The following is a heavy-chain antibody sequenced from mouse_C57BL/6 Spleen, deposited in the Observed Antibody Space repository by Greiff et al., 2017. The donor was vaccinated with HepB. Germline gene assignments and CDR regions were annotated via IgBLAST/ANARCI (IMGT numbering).Heavy chain of an antibody. J-gene: IGHJ1*03. D-gene: IGHD2-12*01. Sequence: VQLQESGAELARPGASVKLSCKASGYTFTSYGISWVKQRTGQGLEWIGEIYPRSGNTYYNEKFKGKATLTADKSSSTAYMELRSLTSEDSAVYFCARNYSLWYFDVWGTGTTVTVSS. CDR3: ARNYSLWYFDV. CDR1: GYTFTSYG. CDR2: IYPRSGNT. V-gene: IGHV1-81*01.